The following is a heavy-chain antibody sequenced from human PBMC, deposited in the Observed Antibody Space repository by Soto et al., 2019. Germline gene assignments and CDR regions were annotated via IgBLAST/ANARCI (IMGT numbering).Heavy chain of an antibody. Sequence: LGLFCVASGCFFSAYAIGWGRRGLGGRLEWVSALPYNGESPYYADSVKGRFTISRDNSKKTLFPQMNSLRAEDTSLYCCAKITSGNYGHNYGLDVWGQGTAVTVSS. D-gene: IGHD3-10*01. J-gene: IGHJ6*02. CDR1: GCFFSAYA. CDR2: LPYNGESP. V-gene: IGHV3-23*01. CDR3: AKITSGNYGHNYGLDV.